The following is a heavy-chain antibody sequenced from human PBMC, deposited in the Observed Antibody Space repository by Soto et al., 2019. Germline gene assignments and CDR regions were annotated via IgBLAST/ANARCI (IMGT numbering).Heavy chain of an antibody. D-gene: IGHD3-3*01. J-gene: IGHJ6*02. CDR2: IIPIFGTA. CDR1: GGTFSSYA. V-gene: IGHV1-69*13. Sequence: SVKVSCKASGGTFSSYAISWVRQAPGQGLEWMGGIIPIFGTANYAQKFQGRVTITADESTSTAYMELSSLRSEDTAVYYCARDRGNTIAYYYGMDVWGQGTAVTVSS. CDR3: ARDRGNTIAYYYGMDV.